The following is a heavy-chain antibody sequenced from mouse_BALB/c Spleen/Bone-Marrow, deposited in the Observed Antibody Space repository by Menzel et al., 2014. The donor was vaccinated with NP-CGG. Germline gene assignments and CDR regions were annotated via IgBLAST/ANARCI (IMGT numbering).Heavy chain of an antibody. J-gene: IGHJ2*01. CDR2: INPGSGGT. CDR3: ARSSYGSPYFDY. V-gene: IGHV1-54*01. Sequence: QVQLQQSGAELVRPGTSVKVSCKASGYAFTNYLIEWVKQRPGQGLEWIGVINPGSGGTNYNEKFKGKATLTADKSSSTAYMQFSSLTSDDSAVYFCARSSYGSPYFDYWGQGTTLTVSS. CDR1: GYAFTNYL. D-gene: IGHD1-1*01.